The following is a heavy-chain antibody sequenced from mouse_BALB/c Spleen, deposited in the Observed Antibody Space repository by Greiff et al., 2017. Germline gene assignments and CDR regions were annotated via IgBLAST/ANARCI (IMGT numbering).Heavy chain of an antibody. CDR1: GFSLTSYG. CDR3: ASDYYGSSYWFAY. Sequence: VQGVESGPGLVQPSQSLSITCTVSGFSLTSYGVHWVRQSPGKGLEWLGVIWSGGSTDYNAAFISRLSISKDNSKSQVFFKMNSLQANDTAIYYCASDYYGSSYWFAYWGQGTLVTVSA. J-gene: IGHJ3*01. CDR2: IWSGGST. D-gene: IGHD1-1*01. V-gene: IGHV2-2*02.